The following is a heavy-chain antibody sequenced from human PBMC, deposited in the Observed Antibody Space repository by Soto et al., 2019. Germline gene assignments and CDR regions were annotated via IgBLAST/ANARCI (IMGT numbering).Heavy chain of an antibody. CDR2: IYYTGIT. V-gene: IGHV4-59*08. CDR1: CVSISNYY. CDR3: ARLPSIVATEDYFDY. D-gene: IGHD5-12*01. Sequence: SQTLPLTCTVSCVSISNYYWRLIRQSQGKGLEWIGYIYYTGITNYNPSLKSRVTISVDTSKSQFSLKLSSVTAADTAVYYCARLPSIVATEDYFDYWGQGTLVTVSS. J-gene: IGHJ4*02.